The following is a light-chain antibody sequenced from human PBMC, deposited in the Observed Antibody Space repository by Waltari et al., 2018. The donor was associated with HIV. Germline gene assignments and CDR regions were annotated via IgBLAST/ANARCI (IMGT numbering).Light chain of an antibody. CDR1: STNIGAGYD. V-gene: IGLV1-40*01. J-gene: IGLJ3*02. CDR2: GNS. Sequence: QSVLTQPPSLSGAPGQRVTMSCTGSSTNIGAGYDVHWYQQFPGTAPKLLIYGNSNRPSGVPDRFSGSKSDTSASLAITGLQAEDEADYYCQSYDSRLSDSVFGGGTKLTVL. CDR3: QSYDSRLSDSV.